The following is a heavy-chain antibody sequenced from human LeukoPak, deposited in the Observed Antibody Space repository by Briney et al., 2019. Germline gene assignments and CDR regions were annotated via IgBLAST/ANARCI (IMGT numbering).Heavy chain of an antibody. CDR2: IYYSRST. D-gene: IGHD3-22*01. CDR3: ARRLLSGDSSAFDC. V-gene: IGHV4-59*08. CDR1: GGAISSYY. J-gene: IGHJ4*02. Sequence: SETLSLTSTVSGGAISSYYWSWLRQPPGQGLEWTGYIYYSRSTNSNPSLNSLITISVDTSKNQSSLKLSPVTAANTAVYYCARRLLSGDSSAFDCRRQGTLVTV.